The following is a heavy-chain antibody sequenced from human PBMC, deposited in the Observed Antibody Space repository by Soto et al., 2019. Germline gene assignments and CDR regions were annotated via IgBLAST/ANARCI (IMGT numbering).Heavy chain of an antibody. J-gene: IGHJ6*02. CDR3: AKSNRPTGQSSSGSYYGMDV. CDR1: GFTFSSYS. CDR2: ISSSSSYI. D-gene: IGHD6-6*01. Sequence: GGSLRLSCAASGFTFSSYSMNWVRQAPGKGLEWVSSISSSSSYIYYADSVKGRFTISRDNAKNSLYLQMNSLRAEDTAVYYCAKSNRPTGQSSSGSYYGMDVWGQGTTVTISS. V-gene: IGHV3-21*01.